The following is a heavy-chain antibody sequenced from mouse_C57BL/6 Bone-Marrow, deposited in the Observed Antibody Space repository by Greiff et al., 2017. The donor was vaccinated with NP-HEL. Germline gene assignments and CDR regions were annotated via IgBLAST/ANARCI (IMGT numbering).Heavy chain of an antibody. CDR2: IDPENGDT. D-gene: IGHD1-1*02. CDR3: TTDGGDY. J-gene: IGHJ4*01. Sequence: VHVKQSGAELVRPGASVKLSCTASGFNIKDDYMHWVKQRPEQGLEWIGWIDPENGDTEYASKFQGKATITADTSSNTAYLQLSSLTSEDTAVYYCTTDGGDYWGQGTSVTVSS. CDR1: GFNIKDDY. V-gene: IGHV14-4*01.